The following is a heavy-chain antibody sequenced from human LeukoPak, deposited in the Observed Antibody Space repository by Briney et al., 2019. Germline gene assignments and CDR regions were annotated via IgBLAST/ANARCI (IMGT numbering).Heavy chain of an antibody. Sequence: KSGGSLRLSCAASGFTFSSYSMNWVRQAPGKGLEWVPSISSSSSYIHYADSLKGRFTISRDNAKNSLYLQMNSLRAEDTAVYYCARDGVRLAAELDYWGQGTLVTVSS. CDR2: ISSSSSYI. CDR3: ARDGVRLAAELDY. V-gene: IGHV3-21*01. J-gene: IGHJ4*02. CDR1: GFTFSSYS. D-gene: IGHD6-13*01.